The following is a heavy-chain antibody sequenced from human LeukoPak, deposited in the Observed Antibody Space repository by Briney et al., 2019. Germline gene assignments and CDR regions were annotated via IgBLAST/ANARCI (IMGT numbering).Heavy chain of an antibody. CDR1: GDSISRYY. V-gene: IGHV4-4*07. J-gene: IGHJ4*02. D-gene: IGHD2-15*01. CDR2: IYNGGII. Sequence: PSETLSLTCTVSGDSISRYYWSWIRQPAGKGLEWIGRIYNGGIITHNPSLKSRVTILGDTSENQFFLKVNSVTAADTGVYYCVRAVSLLPPAWWGQGILVTVSS. CDR3: VRAVSLLPPAW.